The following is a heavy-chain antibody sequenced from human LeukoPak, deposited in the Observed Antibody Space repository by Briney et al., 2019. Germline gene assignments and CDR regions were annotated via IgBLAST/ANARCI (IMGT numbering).Heavy chain of an antibody. Sequence: GGSLRLSCAASGFTFSSYAMSWVRQAPGKGLEWVSAISGSGGSTYYADSVKGRFTVSRDNSKNTLYLQMNSLRAEDTALYYCAKGIAAAVHNWFDPWGQGTLVTVSS. CDR2: ISGSGGST. D-gene: IGHD6-13*01. CDR1: GFTFSSYA. CDR3: AKGIAAAVHNWFDP. J-gene: IGHJ5*02. V-gene: IGHV3-23*01.